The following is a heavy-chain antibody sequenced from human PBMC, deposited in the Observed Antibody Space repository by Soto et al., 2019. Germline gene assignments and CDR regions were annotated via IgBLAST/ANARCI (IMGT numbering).Heavy chain of an antibody. CDR3: ARGKCSGGSCYYFDY. Sequence: EVQLVESGGGLVQPGGSLRLSCAASGFICSSYDMHWVRQATGKGQEWVSAIGTAGDTYYPGSVKGRFTIARENAKNSLYLQMDSLRAGDTAVYYCARGKCSGGSCYYFDYWGQGSLVTVTS. J-gene: IGHJ4*02. CDR1: GFICSSYD. D-gene: IGHD2-15*01. V-gene: IGHV3-13*01. CDR2: IGTAGDT.